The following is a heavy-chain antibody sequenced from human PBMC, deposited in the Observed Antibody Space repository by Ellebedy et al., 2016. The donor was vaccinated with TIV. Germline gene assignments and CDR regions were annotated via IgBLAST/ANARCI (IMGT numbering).Heavy chain of an antibody. D-gene: IGHD5-12*01. V-gene: IGHV1-69*13. CDR2: VVPISGTS. Sequence: ASVKVSCKASGGTFTSYPISWVRQAPEHGLEWMGGVVPISGTSVYAQKFQGRVTITADGSSSTAYMELSSLMSGDTAVYYCARGYSRYFFGFDLWGQGTQITVSS. CDR1: GGTFTSYP. J-gene: IGHJ4*02. CDR3: ARGYSRYFFGFDL.